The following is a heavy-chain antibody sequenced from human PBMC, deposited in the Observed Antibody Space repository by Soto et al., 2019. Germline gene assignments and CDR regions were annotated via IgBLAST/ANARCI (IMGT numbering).Heavy chain of an antibody. CDR2: ISYDGSNK. D-gene: IGHD2-21*01. Sequence: QVQLVESGGGVVQPGRSLRLSCAASGFTFSSYGMHWVRQAPGKGLEWVAVISYDGSNKYYADSVKGRFTISRDNSKNTLYLQMNSLRAEDTAVYYCAKALQVVLLGDAWGQGTLVTVSS. J-gene: IGHJ4*02. V-gene: IGHV3-30*18. CDR3: AKALQVVLLGDA. CDR1: GFTFSSYG.